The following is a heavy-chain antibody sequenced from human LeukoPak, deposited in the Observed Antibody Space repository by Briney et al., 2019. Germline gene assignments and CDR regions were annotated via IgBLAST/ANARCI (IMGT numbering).Heavy chain of an antibody. CDR1: GGTFSTYA. V-gene: IGHV1-69*13. Sequence: SVKVSCKASGGTFSTYAINWVRQAPGQGLEWMGRIIPISGTPNYAQKFQGRVTITADESTSTAYMELSSLRSDDTAVYYCARGPYGVYSGDYYYYYMDVWGKGTTVTISS. J-gene: IGHJ6*03. D-gene: IGHD4-17*01. CDR3: ARGPYGVYSGDYYYYYMDV. CDR2: IIPISGTP.